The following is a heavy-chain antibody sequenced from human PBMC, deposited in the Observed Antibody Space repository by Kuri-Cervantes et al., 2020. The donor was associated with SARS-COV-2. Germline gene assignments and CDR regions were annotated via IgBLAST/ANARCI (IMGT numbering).Heavy chain of an antibody. D-gene: IGHD2-15*01. V-gene: IGHV3-9*01. CDR1: GFTFDDYA. CDR3: ASELGYCSGGSCYPFDY. J-gene: IGHJ4*02. Sequence: GGSLRLSCAASGFTFDDYAMHWVRQAPGKGLEWVSGISWNSGSIGYADSVKGRFTISRDNAKNSLYLQMNSLRAEDTAVYYCASELGYCSGGSCYPFDYWGQGTLVTVSS. CDR2: ISWNSGSI.